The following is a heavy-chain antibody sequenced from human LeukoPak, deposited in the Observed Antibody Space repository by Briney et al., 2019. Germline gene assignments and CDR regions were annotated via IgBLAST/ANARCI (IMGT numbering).Heavy chain of an antibody. CDR1: GCTFSSYS. J-gene: IGHJ3*02. CDR2: ISSSSSTI. V-gene: IGHV3-48*01. Sequence: GGSLRLSWAASGCTFSSYSMNWVRQAPGKGLEWVSYISSSSSTIYYADSVKGRFTISRDNAKNSLYLQMNSLRAEDTAVYYCARDRAFDIWGQGTMVTVSS. CDR3: ARDRAFDI.